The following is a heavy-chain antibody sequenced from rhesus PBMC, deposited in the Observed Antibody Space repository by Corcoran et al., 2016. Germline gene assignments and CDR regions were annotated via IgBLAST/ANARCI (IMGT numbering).Heavy chain of an antibody. CDR3: ARLFMTTVAAAFDY. Sequence: SISSGYYYWRWIRQPPGTGLEWIGYITYSGRTSYNPSLKSRVTISRDTSKNQFSLKLSSVTAADTAVYYCARLFMTTVAAAFDYWGQGVLVTVSS. J-gene: IGHJ4*01. D-gene: IGHD4-29*01. CDR1: SISSGYYY. V-gene: IGHV4-122*02. CDR2: ITYSGRT.